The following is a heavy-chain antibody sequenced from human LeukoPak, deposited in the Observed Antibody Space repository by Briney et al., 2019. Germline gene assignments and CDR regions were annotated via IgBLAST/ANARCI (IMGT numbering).Heavy chain of an antibody. J-gene: IGHJ6*01. CDR2: IKTDGSTI. Sequence: GGSLRLSCAASGFTFSSYWMHWVRQAPGKGLVWVSRIKTDGSTITYADSVKGRFTISRDNAMNTLYLQMNSLGAEDTAVYYCARVGQGEWFFXXXXXXXXVTXXXXSTKGPSYYH. D-gene: IGHD3-10*01. V-gene: IGHV3-74*01. CDR3: ARVGQGEWFFXXXXXXXXVTXXXXSTKGPSYYH. CDR1: GFTFSSYW.